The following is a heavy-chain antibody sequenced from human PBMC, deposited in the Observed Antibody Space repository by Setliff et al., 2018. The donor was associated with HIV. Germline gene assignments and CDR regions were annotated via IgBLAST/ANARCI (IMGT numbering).Heavy chain of an antibody. V-gene: IGHV3-30-3*01. J-gene: IGHJ4*02. CDR1: GFTFNSYA. Sequence: PGGSLRLSCAASGFTFNSYAMYWVRQAPGKGLEWVALISYDGSNKYYADSVKGRFTISRDKSRNTLYLQMNSLRAEDTAIYYCAPIRDGYNYFFDQWGQGTLVTVSS. D-gene: IGHD5-12*01. CDR2: ISYDGSNK. CDR3: APIRDGYNYFFDQ.